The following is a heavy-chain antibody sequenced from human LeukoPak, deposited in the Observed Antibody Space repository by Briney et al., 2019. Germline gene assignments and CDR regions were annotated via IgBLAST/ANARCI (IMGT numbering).Heavy chain of an antibody. CDR2: VYYDGST. V-gene: IGHV4-59*01. J-gene: IGHJ3*02. CDR3: AKITFDALDI. Sequence: SETLSLTCTVSGDSIYSYYWSWLRQPPGKGLEWIAYVYYDGSTNYNPSLKSRVKLAVDTSKNQVSLNPSSVTAADTAVYYCAKITFDALDIWGQGTMVSVSS. CDR1: GDSIYSYY. D-gene: IGHD5-24*01.